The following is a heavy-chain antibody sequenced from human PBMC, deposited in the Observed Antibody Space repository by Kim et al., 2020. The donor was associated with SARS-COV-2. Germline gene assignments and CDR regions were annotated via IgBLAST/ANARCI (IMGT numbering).Heavy chain of an antibody. CDR1: GFTVTNYA. V-gene: IGHV3-23*01. D-gene: IGHD6-19*01. CDR2: ISVSSGST. J-gene: IGHJ3*02. CDR3: AKDVGQWLVGAFDI. Sequence: GGSLRLSCAASGFTVTNYAMSWVRQPPGKGLEWVSTISVSSGSTYYADSVKGRFTISRDNSKNTLYLQMNSLRAEDTAVYYCAKDVGQWLVGAFDIWGQGTLVTVSS.